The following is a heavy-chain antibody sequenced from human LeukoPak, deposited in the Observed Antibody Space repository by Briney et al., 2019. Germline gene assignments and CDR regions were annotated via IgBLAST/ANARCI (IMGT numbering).Heavy chain of an antibody. CDR3: ARDATSFYNWNERGYNWFDP. D-gene: IGHD1-20*01. Sequence: SETLSLTCAVYGGSFSGYYWSWIRQPPGKGLEWIGEINHSGSTNYNPSLKSRVTISVDTSKNQFSLKLSSVTAADTAVYYCARDATSFYNWNERGYNWFDPWGQGTLVTVSS. CDR2: INHSGST. J-gene: IGHJ5*02. V-gene: IGHV4-34*01. CDR1: GGSFSGYY.